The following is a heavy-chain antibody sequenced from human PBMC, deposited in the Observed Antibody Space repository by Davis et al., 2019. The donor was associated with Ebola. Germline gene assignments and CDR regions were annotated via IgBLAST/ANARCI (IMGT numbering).Heavy chain of an antibody. CDR1: GGSISSYY. CDR2: IYYSGST. J-gene: IGHJ5*02. D-gene: IGHD3-3*01. Sequence: SETLSLTCTVSGGSISSYYWSWIRQPPGKGLEWIGYIYYSGSTNYNPSLKSRVTIPVDTSKNQFSLKLSSVTAADTAVYYCARKDYDFWSGSHNWFDPWGQGTLVTVSS. CDR3: ARKDYDFWSGSHNWFDP. V-gene: IGHV4-59*08.